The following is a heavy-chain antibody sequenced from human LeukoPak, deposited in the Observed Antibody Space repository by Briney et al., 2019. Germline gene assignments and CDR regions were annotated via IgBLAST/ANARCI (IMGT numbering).Heavy chain of an antibody. CDR2: ISGSGGST. V-gene: IGHV3-23*01. D-gene: IGHD2-21*02. J-gene: IGHJ4*02. CDR3: AKREGGDCCQEFDY. Sequence: PGGSLRLSCAASGFTFSTFGMSWVRQAPGKGLEWVSAISGSGGSTYYADSVKGRFTISRDNSKNTLYLQMNSLRAEDTAVYYCAKREGGDCCQEFDYWGQGTLVTVSS. CDR1: GFTFSTFG.